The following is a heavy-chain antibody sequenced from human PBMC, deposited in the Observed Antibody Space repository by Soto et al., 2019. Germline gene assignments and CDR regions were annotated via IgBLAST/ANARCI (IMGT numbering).Heavy chain of an antibody. J-gene: IGHJ4*02. Sequence: SETLSLTCTVSGGSISSGGYYWSWIRQHPGKGLEWIGYIYYSGSTYYNPSLKSRVTISVDTSKNQFSLKLSSVTAADTAVYYCARENSGGSCYDYWGQGTLVTVS. V-gene: IGHV4-31*03. CDR1: GGSISSGGYY. CDR2: IYYSGST. D-gene: IGHD2-15*01. CDR3: ARENSGGSCYDY.